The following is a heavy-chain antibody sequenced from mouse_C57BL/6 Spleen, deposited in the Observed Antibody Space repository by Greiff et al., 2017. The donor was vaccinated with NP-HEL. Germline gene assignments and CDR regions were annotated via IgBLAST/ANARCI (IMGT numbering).Heavy chain of an antibody. CDR2: IDPEDGET. V-gene: IGHV14-2*01. CDR3: ARGDDYDVGYFDY. CDR1: GFNIKDYY. Sequence: VHVKQSGAELVKPGASVKLSCTASGFNIKDYYMHWVKQRTEQGLEWIGRIDPEDGETKYAPKFQGKATITADTSSNTAYLQLSSLTSEDTAVYYCARGDDYDVGYFDYWGQGTTLTVSS. D-gene: IGHD2-4*01. J-gene: IGHJ2*01.